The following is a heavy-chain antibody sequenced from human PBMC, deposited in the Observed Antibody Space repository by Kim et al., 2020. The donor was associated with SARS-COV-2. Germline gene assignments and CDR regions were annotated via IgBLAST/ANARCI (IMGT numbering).Heavy chain of an antibody. J-gene: IGHJ6*02. CDR1: GFTFSSYW. CDR2: IKQDGSEK. CDR3: ARGFGDILTGYYHLFYYYGMDV. Sequence: GGSLRLSCAASGFTFSSYWMSWVRQAPGKGLEWVANIKQDGSEKYYVDSVKGRFTISRDNAKNSLYLQMNSLRAEDTAVYYCARGFGDILTGYYHLFYYYGMDVWGQGTTVTVSS. D-gene: IGHD3-9*01. V-gene: IGHV3-7*01.